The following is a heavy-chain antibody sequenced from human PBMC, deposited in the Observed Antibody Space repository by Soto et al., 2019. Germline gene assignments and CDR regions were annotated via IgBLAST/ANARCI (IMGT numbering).Heavy chain of an antibody. J-gene: IGHJ4*02. Sequence: EVHLVESGGGLVQPGGSLRLSCAASGFTFSNYGMNWARQAPGRGLEWVTHINAPGETKSYSYSVKGRFTVSRDDAKNSLYLQMSSLRADDTAIYYCVRDPEGINDFDYWGQGTLVTVSS. V-gene: IGHV3-48*04. CDR1: GFTFSNYG. D-gene: IGHD2-21*01. CDR3: VRDPEGINDFDY. CDR2: INAPGETK.